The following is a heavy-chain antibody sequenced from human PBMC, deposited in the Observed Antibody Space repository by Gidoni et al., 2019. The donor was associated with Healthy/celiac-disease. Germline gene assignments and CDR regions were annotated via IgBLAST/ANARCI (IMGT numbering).Heavy chain of an antibody. CDR3: ARAPGHYDILTGYAGGWYYYGMDV. V-gene: IGHV1-18*01. Sequence: QVQLVQSGAEVKKPGASVKVSCKASGYTFTSYGISWVRQAPGQGLEWMGWISAYNGNTNYAQKLQGRVTMTTDTSTSTAYMELRSLRSDDTAVYYCARAPGHYDILTGYAGGWYYYGMDVWGQGTTVTVSS. CDR2: ISAYNGNT. CDR1: GYTFTSYG. D-gene: IGHD3-9*01. J-gene: IGHJ6*02.